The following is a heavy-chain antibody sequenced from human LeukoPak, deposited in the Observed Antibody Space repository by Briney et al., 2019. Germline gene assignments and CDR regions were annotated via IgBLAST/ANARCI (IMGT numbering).Heavy chain of an antibody. J-gene: IGHJ4*02. Sequence: ASVKVSCKASGYTFTSYDINWVRQATGQGLEWMGWMNPNSGNTGYAQKFHGRVTMTRNTSISTAYMELSSLRSEDTAVYYCARGRYTMVRGVIRAVRGNYFDYWGQGTLVTVSS. D-gene: IGHD3-10*01. CDR2: MNPNSGNT. CDR1: GYTFTSYD. V-gene: IGHV1-8*01. CDR3: ARGRYTMVRGVIRAVRGNYFDY.